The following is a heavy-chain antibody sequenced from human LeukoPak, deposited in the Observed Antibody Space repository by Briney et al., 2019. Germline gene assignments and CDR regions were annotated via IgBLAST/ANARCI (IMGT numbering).Heavy chain of an antibody. Sequence: GSSLRLSCAASGFILSNHWMTWVRQAPGKGPEWVANMNKDRSQKYYVDSVKGRFTISRDTAKNSLYLQMNNLRVEDTALYYCARNNDMDVWGQGTTVIVSS. CDR2: MNKDRSQK. CDR1: GFILSNHW. J-gene: IGHJ6*02. CDR3: ARNNDMDV. D-gene: IGHD1/OR15-1a*01. V-gene: IGHV3-7*03.